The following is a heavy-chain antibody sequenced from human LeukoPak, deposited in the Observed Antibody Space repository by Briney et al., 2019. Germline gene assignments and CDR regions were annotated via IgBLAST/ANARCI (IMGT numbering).Heavy chain of an antibody. D-gene: IGHD4-11*01. Sequence: GGSLRLSCAASGFTFSSYSMNWVRQAPGKGLEWVSYISSSSSTIYYADPVKGRFTISRDNAKNSLYLQMNSLRDEDTAVYYCARGRAHYKPNYFDYWGQGTLVTVSS. CDR3: ARGRAHYKPNYFDY. J-gene: IGHJ4*02. CDR2: ISSSSSTI. CDR1: GFTFSSYS. V-gene: IGHV3-48*02.